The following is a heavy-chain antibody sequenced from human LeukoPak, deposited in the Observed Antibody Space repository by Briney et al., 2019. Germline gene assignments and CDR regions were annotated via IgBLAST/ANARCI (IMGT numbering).Heavy chain of an antibody. D-gene: IGHD6-19*01. CDR3: ASGYSSGWYEGRVTPLDY. Sequence: HPGGSLRLSCAASGLTFSKYSMTWVRQAPGKGLEWVSFIDTSSTTMYYTDSVKGRFTISRDNAKNSLYLQMNSLRAEDTAVYYCASGYSSGWYEGRVTPLDYWGQGTLVTVSS. J-gene: IGHJ4*02. CDR2: IDTSSTTM. CDR1: GLTFSKYS. V-gene: IGHV3-48*04.